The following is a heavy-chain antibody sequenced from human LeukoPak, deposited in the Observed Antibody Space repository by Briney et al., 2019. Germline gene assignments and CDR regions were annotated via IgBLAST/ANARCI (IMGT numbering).Heavy chain of an antibody. J-gene: IGHJ4*02. CDR2: INGGGSRM. CDR3: AREIDSGGYRFDY. Sequence: GGSLRLSCTASGFTFRSYEMIWVRQAAGKGLEWVAYINGGGSRMLYADSVNGRFTIFRDDAKNSLYLQMNSLRTADTGVYSCAREIDSGGYRFDYWGQGSLVTVSS. D-gene: IGHD3-22*01. CDR1: GFTFRSYE. V-gene: IGHV3-48*03.